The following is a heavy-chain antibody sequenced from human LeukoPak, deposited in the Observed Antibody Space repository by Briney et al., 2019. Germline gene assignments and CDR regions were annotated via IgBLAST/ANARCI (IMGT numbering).Heavy chain of an antibody. V-gene: IGHV3-23*01. Sequence: GGSLRLSCAASGITFSSHGMSWVRQAPGKGLEWVSSISGSGGSTYYADSVKGRFTISRDNSKNTLYLQMNSLRAEDTAVYYCAKDIKWELLGGAFDIWGQGTMVTVSS. CDR3: AKDIKWELLGGAFDI. CDR2: ISGSGGST. CDR1: GITFSSHG. D-gene: IGHD1-26*01. J-gene: IGHJ3*02.